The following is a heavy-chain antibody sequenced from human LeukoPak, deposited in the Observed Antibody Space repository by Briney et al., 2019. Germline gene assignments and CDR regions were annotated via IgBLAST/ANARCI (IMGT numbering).Heavy chain of an antibody. CDR2: IYSRVNT. CDR1: GGTISSYY. CDR3: ARTKGGYEFLLDH. J-gene: IGHJ4*02. D-gene: IGHD5-12*01. Sequence: SSKTLSLTCTASGGTISSYYRNWIRQPAGKGLEWIGRIYSRVNTNYNSSPKSRVIMSVATSKNQCSLKLSSVAVADTAVYYCARTKGGYEFLLDHWGQGTLVTVSS. V-gene: IGHV4-4*07.